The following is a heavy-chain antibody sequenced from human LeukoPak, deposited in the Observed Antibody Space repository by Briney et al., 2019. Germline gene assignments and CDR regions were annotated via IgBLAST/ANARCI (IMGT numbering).Heavy chain of an antibody. CDR3: XRVRXGDYFDY. Sequence: GGSLRLSCAASGFSISDHYMDWVRQAPGKGLEWVGRVRNKPNGYTTDYGTSVKCRFTSSRDDSKNSLYLQMNSLTSEDTAVYXCXRVRXGDYFDYWGQGTLVSVSS. CDR1: GFSISDHY. V-gene: IGHV3-72*01. D-gene: IGHD4-17*01. J-gene: IGHJ4*02. CDR2: VRNKPNGYTT.